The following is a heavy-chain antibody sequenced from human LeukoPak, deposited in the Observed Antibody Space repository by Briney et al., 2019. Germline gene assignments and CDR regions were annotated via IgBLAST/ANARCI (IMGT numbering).Heavy chain of an antibody. V-gene: IGHV3-48*03. CDR2: ISSSGSTI. CDR1: GFTFSSYE. J-gene: IGHJ6*04. Sequence: GGSLRLSCAASGFTFSSYEMNWVRQAPGKGLEWGLYISSSGSTIYYADSVKDRFTISRYNAKNSLYLQMNSLRAEDTAVYYCAELGITMIGGVWGKGTTVTISS. D-gene: IGHD3-10*02. CDR3: AELGITMIGGV.